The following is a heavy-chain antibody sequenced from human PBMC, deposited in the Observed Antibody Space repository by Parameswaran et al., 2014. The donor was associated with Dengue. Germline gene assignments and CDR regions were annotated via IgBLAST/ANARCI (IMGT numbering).Heavy chain of an antibody. D-gene: IGHD3-22*01. CDR3: ARIYGGIYYYDSSGYSYYYYGMDV. J-gene: IGHJ6*02. V-gene: IGHV2-26*01. CDR2: IFSNDEK. Sequence: RWIRQPPGKALEWLAHIFSNDEKSYSTSLKSRLTISKDTSKSQVVLTMTNMDPVDTATYYCARIYGGIYYYDSSGYSYYYYGMDVWGQGTTVTVSS.